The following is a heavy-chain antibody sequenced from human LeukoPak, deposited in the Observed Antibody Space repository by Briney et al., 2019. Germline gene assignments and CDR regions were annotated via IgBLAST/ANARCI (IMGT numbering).Heavy chain of an antibody. CDR2: MSPNSGDT. J-gene: IGHJ4*02. Sequence: ASVKVFCKASGYTFTSYDFNWVRQATGQRPEWMGWMSPNSGDTGYAQKFQDRVTMTRNTSISTAYMELSSLRSDDTAVYYCARTAARRFDYWGQGTLVTVSS. CDR3: ARTAARRFDY. V-gene: IGHV1-8*01. CDR1: GYTFTSYD. D-gene: IGHD6-6*01.